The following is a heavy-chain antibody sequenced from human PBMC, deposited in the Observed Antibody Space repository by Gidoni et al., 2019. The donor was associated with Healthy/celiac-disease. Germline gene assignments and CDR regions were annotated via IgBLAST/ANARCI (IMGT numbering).Heavy chain of an antibody. D-gene: IGHD5-12*01. CDR1: GGSISSTSYY. J-gene: IGHJ3*02. CDR3: ARPGERATILHAFDI. V-gene: IGHV4-39*01. Sequence: QLQLQESGPGLVKPSETLSLTCTVPGGSISSTSYYWGWIRQPPGKGLEWIGSIYYSGSTYYNPSLKSRVTIFVDTSKNQFSLKLSSVTAADTAVYYCARPGERATILHAFDIWGQGTMVTVSS. CDR2: IYYSGST.